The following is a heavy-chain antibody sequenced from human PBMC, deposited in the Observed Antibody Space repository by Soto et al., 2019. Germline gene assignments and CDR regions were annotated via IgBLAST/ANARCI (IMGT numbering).Heavy chain of an antibody. CDR1: GGFFSGYC. CDR2: INHSGST. D-gene: IGHD3-10*01. V-gene: IGHV4-34*01. Sequence: SENLRLPCAVYGGFFSGYCWSWIRQPPGKGMEWIGEINHSGSTNCNPSLKSRATISVDTSENQFSLKLRSVTAADTALHYCARDRMVRGAIIGTKYYGMEVWCQGTTVT. CDR3: ARDRMVRGAIIGTKYYGMEV. J-gene: IGHJ6*02.